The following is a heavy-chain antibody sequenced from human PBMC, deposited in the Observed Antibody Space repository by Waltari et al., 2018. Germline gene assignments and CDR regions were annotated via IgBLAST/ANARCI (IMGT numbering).Heavy chain of an antibody. CDR2: IYYSGST. D-gene: IGHD4-17*01. V-gene: IGHV4-59*01. Sequence: QVQLQESGPGLVKPSETLSLTCTVSGGSISSYYWSWIRQPPGKGLEWIGYIYYSGSTNYNPSLKSRVTISVDTSKNQFSLKLSSVTAADTAVYYCARTVTTWPGPWPDAFDIWGQGTMVTVSS. CDR3: ARTVTTWPGPWPDAFDI. J-gene: IGHJ3*02. CDR1: GGSISSYY.